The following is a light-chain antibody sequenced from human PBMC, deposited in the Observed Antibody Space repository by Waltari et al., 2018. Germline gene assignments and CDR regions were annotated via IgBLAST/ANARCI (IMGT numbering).Light chain of an antibody. J-gene: IGKJ1*01. CDR3: QHSFGNPPWT. CDR2: DSS. Sequence: DIQMAQSPSSLSASIGDRVTISCRAGQFINTYLNWYQHEPGEAPKLLIYDSSTLQIGVSSRFSGSGSGTDFTLTITSLQPEDAATYYCQHSFGNPPWTFGRGTKV. CDR1: QFINTY. V-gene: IGKV1-39*01.